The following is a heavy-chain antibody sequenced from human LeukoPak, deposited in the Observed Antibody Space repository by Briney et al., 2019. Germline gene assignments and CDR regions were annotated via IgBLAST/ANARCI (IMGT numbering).Heavy chain of an antibody. D-gene: IGHD1/OR15-1a*01. V-gene: IGHV4-4*09. J-gene: IGHJ4*02. CDR1: GGSISSYY. Sequence: SETLSLTCTVSGGSISSYYWSWIRQPPGKGLEWIGYIYTSGSTNYNPSLKSRVTMSVDTSKNQFSLKLSSVTAADTAVYYCARRGQKQAFAYWGQGTLVTV. CDR2: IYTSGST. CDR3: ARRGQKQAFAY.